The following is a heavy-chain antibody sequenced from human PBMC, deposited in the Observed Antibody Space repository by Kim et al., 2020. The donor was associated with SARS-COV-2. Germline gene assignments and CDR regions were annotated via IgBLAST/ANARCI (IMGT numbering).Heavy chain of an antibody. Sequence: GGSLRLSCAASGFTFSSYAMHWVRQAPGKGLEWVAVISYDGSNKYYADSVKGRFTISRDNSKNTLYLQMNSLRAEDTAVYFCARGYSGYAGFDYWGQGTLVTVSS. D-gene: IGHD5-12*01. CDR3: ARGYSGYAGFDY. CDR1: GFTFSSYA. J-gene: IGHJ4*02. V-gene: IGHV3-30*04. CDR2: ISYDGSNK.